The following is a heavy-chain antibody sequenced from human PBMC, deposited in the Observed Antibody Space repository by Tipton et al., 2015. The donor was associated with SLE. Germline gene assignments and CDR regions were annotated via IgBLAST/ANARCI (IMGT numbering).Heavy chain of an antibody. Sequence: TLSLTCAVYGGSFSGYYWSWIRQPPGKGLEGIGEINHSGSTNCNPSLKSRVTISVDTSKNQFSLKLSSVTAADTAVYYCARRGYDYVWGRYRGDAFDIWGQGTMVTVSS. V-gene: IGHV4-34*01. D-gene: IGHD3-16*02. CDR2: INHSGST. J-gene: IGHJ3*02. CDR3: ARRGYDYVWGRYRGDAFDI. CDR1: GGSFSGYY.